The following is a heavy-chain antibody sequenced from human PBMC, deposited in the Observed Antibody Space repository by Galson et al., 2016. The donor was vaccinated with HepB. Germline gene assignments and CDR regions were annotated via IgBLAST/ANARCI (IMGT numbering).Heavy chain of an antibody. Sequence: SETLSLTCGVYGGSFNDHYWSWIRQPPGKGLEWIGEINYAGFTKYNPSLKSRVTISVDTSKNQFSLKLNSTSAADTAVYFCARVEVAATHWFDSWGQGTLVTVSS. D-gene: IGHD2-15*01. J-gene: IGHJ5*01. CDR2: INYAGFT. V-gene: IGHV4-34*01. CDR3: ARVEVAATHWFDS. CDR1: GGSFNDHY.